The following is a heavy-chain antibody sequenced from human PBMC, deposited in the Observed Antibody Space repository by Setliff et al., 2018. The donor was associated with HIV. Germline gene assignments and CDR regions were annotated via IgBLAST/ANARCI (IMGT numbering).Heavy chain of an antibody. Sequence: PSETLSLTCAVYGGSFSGDYWVWIRQSPGKGLEWIGDISQTRSTNYDPSLKSRVIISLDTSKNQLSLKLTSVSAADTAVYYCARGRLRTVTSLIKKRASYTWLDPWGQGTLVTVSS. V-gene: IGHV4-34*01. D-gene: IGHD3-16*01. CDR3: ARGRLRTVTSLIKKRASYTWLDP. CDR1: GGSFSGDY. J-gene: IGHJ5*02. CDR2: ISQTRST.